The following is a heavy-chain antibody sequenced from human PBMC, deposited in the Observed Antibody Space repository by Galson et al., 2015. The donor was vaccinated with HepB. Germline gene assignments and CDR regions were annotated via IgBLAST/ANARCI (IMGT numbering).Heavy chain of an antibody. CDR2: ISSSSSTI. V-gene: IGHV3-48*02. CDR1: GFTLSSYN. Sequence: SLRLSCAASGFTLSSYNMNWVRQAPGKGLEWVSYISSSSSTIYYVDSVKGRFSISRGNAKNSLFRQMNSLRDDDTAVYYCATRDAFDIWGQGTMVTVSS. CDR3: ATRDAFDI. J-gene: IGHJ3*02.